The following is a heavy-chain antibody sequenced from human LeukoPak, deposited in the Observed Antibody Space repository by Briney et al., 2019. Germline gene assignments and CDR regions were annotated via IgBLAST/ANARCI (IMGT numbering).Heavy chain of an antibody. Sequence: GGSLRLSCAASGFTFSTSSMTWVRQALGKGLDWLGNINPDGSTINYVDSVKGRFTFSRDNAKNSLYLQMNSLRAEDTAVFYCARDSGYNAFDIWGQGTMVTVSS. CDR2: INPDGSTI. J-gene: IGHJ3*02. D-gene: IGHD5-12*01. CDR3: ARDSGYNAFDI. CDR1: GFTFSTSS. V-gene: IGHV3-7*01.